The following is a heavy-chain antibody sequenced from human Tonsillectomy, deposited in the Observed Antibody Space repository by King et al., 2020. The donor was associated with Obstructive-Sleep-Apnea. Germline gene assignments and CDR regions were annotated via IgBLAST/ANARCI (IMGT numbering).Heavy chain of an antibody. CDR1: GVTSSNYG. Sequence: VQLVESGGGVVQPGRSLRLSCAASGVTSSNYGMHGVRQAPGKGLEWVAGISYDGGKIYYADSVKGRFNISGDSSKNTLYLQMNSLRAEDTAIYYCAKDNTAQVWFFDYWGQGTLVTVSS. D-gene: IGHD5-18*01. CDR2: ISYDGGKI. CDR3: AKDNTAQVWFFDY. J-gene: IGHJ4*02. V-gene: IGHV3-30*18.